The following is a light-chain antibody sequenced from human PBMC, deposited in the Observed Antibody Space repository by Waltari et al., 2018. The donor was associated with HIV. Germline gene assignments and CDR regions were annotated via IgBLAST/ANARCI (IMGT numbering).Light chain of an antibody. CDR1: SSNIGSNN. Sequence: QSVLTPPPSASGTPGQRVTIPCSGSSSNIGSNNVYCYQQLPGMAPRLFIFRNNQRPSGVPDRFSGSKSGTSASLAISGLRSEDEADYYCATWGDSLSGPVVFGGGTKVTVL. J-gene: IGLJ2*01. V-gene: IGLV1-47*01. CDR2: RNN. CDR3: ATWGDSLSGPVV.